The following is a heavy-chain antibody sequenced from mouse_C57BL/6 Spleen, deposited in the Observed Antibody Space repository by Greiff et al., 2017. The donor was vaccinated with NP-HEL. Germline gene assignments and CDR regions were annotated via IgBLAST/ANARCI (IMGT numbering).Heavy chain of an antibody. J-gene: IGHJ4*01. D-gene: IGHD1-2*01. Sequence: VQLQQSGAELVRPGTSVKVSCKASGYAFTNYLIEWVKQRPGQGLEWIGVINPGSGGTNYNEKFKGKATLTADKSSSTAYMQLSSLTSEDTAVYFCARSTTAPPYYAMDYWGQGTSVTVSS. CDR2: INPGSGGT. CDR1: GYAFTNYL. CDR3: ARSTTAPPYYAMDY. V-gene: IGHV1-54*01.